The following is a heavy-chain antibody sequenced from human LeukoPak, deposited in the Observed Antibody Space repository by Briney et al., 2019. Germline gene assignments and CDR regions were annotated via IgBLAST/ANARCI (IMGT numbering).Heavy chain of an antibody. V-gene: IGHV3-7*01. CDR1: GINYRGYW. CDR3: ARDLGHTGYDLYDY. Sequence: GGSLRLSCAVSGINYRGYWMAWVRQAPGKGLEWVANMKQDGSEKYYVDSVKGRFTISRDNAKNSLYLEMNSLRVEDTAVYYCARDLGHTGYDLYDYWGQGTLVTVSS. CDR2: MKQDGSEK. D-gene: IGHD5-12*01. J-gene: IGHJ4*02.